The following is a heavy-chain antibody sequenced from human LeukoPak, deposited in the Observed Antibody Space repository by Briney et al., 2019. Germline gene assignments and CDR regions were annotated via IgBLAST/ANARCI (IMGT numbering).Heavy chain of an antibody. J-gene: IGHJ4*02. CDR2: ISGRGGST. V-gene: IGHV3-23*01. D-gene: IGHD3-22*01. CDR1: GFTFSSYG. CDR3: AKEFGWLRGYYDPSSLDY. Sequence: GGSLRLSCASSGFTFSSYGMSWVRQAPGKGLEWVSRISGRGGSTFYTDSVKGRFTISRGNSKNTLFLQMNSLRAEDTAVYYCAKEFGWLRGYYDPSSLDYWGQGTLVTVSS.